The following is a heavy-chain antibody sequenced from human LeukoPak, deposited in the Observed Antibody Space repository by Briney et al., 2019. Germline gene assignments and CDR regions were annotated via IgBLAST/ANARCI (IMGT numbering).Heavy chain of an antibody. CDR1: GFTFTGHS. V-gene: IGHV3-30*04. CDR2: VAHDEKTI. J-gene: IGHJ4*02. D-gene: IGHD6-13*01. Sequence: GGSLRLSCVASGFTFTGHSMHWVRQAPGKGLEWVAVVAHDEKTIFYADSLKGRFTISRDNAKNSVYLQMNSLRAEDTALYYCARGSGSSWYFYFDYWGQGTLVTVSS. CDR3: ARGSGSSWYFYFDY.